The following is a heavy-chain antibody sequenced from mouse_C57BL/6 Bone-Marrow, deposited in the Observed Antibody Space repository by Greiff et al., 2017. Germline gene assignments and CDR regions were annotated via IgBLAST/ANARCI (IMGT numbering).Heavy chain of an antibody. J-gene: IGHJ1*03. Sequence: EVKLMESGGDLVKPGGSLKLSCAASGFTFSSYGMSWVRQTPDKRLEWVATISSGGSYTYYPDSVKGRFTISRDNAKNTLYLQMSSLKSEDTAMYYCARLGTTVGLDVGGTGTTVTVSS. CDR2: ISSGGSYT. D-gene: IGHD1-1*01. V-gene: IGHV5-6*01. CDR3: ARLGTTVGLDV. CDR1: GFTFSSYG.